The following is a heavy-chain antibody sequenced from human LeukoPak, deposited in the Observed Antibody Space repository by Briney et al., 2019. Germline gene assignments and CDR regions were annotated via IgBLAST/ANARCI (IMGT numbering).Heavy chain of an antibody. J-gene: IGHJ5*02. CDR1: GFPFSDYG. D-gene: IGHD3-10*01. CDR3: AKNPMRERWVGES. CDR2: IRFEGDDD. Sequence: GGSLRLSCAASGFPFSDYGIHWVRQAPGKGLEWVAFIRFEGDDDFYAESVKGRFTISRDTSRNTLYLQMNSLRLEDTAVYYLAKNPMRERWVGESWGQGTLV. V-gene: IGHV3-30*02.